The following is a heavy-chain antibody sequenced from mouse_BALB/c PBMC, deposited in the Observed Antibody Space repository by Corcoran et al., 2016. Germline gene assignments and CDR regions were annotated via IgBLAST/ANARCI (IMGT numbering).Heavy chain of an antibody. CDR3: ARNYFDY. Sequence: QVQLQQSGPELVKPGASVKISCKASGYTFTSYYIHWVKQRPGQGLEWIGYIYPRDGSTNYNEKFKGKATLTADTSSSTAYMQLSSLTSEDSAVYFCARNYFDYWGQGTTLTVSS. V-gene: IGHV1S12*01. J-gene: IGHJ2*01. CDR1: GYTFTSYY. CDR2: IYPRDGST.